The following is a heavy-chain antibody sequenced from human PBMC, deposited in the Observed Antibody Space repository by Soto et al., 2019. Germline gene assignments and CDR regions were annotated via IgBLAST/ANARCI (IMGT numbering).Heavy chain of an antibody. Sequence: SETLSLTCTVSGGSISSYYWSWIRQPPGKGLEWIGYIYYSGSTNYNPSLKSRVTISVDTSKNQFSLKLSSVTAADTAVYYCARVRYSSSWYSNWFDPWGQGTLVPV. J-gene: IGHJ5*02. CDR3: ARVRYSSSWYSNWFDP. V-gene: IGHV4-59*01. D-gene: IGHD6-13*01. CDR1: GGSISSYY. CDR2: IYYSGST.